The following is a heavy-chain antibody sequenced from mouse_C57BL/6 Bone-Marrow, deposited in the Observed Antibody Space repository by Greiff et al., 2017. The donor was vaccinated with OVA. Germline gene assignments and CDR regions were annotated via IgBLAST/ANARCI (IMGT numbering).Heavy chain of an antibody. D-gene: IGHD1-1*01. CDR3: ARVATVVADY. J-gene: IGHJ2*01. CDR1: GFTFSSYA. V-gene: IGHV5-4*03. Sequence: EVKLMESGGGLVKPGGSLKLSCAASGFTFSSYAMSWVRQTPEKRLEWVATISDGGSYTYYPDNVKGRFTISRDNAKNNLYLQMSHLKSEDTAMYYFARVATVVADYWGQGTTLTVSS. CDR2: ISDGGSYT.